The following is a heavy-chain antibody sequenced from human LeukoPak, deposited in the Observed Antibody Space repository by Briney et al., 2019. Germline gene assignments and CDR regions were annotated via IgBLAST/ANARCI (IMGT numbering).Heavy chain of an antibody. CDR3: ARGRDGDGYNDY. J-gene: IGHJ4*02. D-gene: IGHD5-24*01. V-gene: IGHV1-8*01. CDR1: GYTFTSYD. CDR2: MNPNSGNT. Sequence: ASVKVSCKASGYTFTSYDINWVRQATGQGLEWMGWMNPNSGNTGYAQKFQGRVTMTRNTSISTAYMELSSLRSEDTAVYYCARGRDGDGYNDYWGQGTLVTVSS.